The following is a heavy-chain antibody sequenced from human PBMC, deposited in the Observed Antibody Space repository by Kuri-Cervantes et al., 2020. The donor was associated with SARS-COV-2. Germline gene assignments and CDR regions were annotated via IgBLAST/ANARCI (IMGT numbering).Heavy chain of an antibody. Sequence: SQTLSLTCAVYGGSFSGYYWSWIRQPPGKGLEWIGEINHSGSTNYNPSLKSRLTISLDTSKNQLSLKLTSLTPADTALYSPARHKTGGTHYYGLGSCFDYWGQGNLVTVSS. J-gene: IGHJ4*02. CDR2: INHSGST. V-gene: IGHV4-34*01. D-gene: IGHD3-10*01. CDR1: GGSFSGYY. CDR3: ARHKTGGTHYYGLGSCFDY.